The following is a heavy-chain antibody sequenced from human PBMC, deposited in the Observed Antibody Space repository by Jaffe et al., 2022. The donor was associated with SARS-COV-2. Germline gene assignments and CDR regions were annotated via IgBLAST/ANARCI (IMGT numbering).Heavy chain of an antibody. J-gene: IGHJ4*02. V-gene: IGHV3-23*04. CDR3: AKGTARISFTAVGF. D-gene: IGHD5-18*01. Sequence: EVQLVESGGGLVQPGGSLRLSCAASGFFFRNYAMSWVRQAPGKGLEWVSGISGSGDITNYADSVKGRFTISRDDSKNTLYVQMNSLRAEDTAIYYCAKGTARISFTAVGFWGQGTLITVSS. CDR1: GFFFRNYA. CDR2: ISGSGDIT.